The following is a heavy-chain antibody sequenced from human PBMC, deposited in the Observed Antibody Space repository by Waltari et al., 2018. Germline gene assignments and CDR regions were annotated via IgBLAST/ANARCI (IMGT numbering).Heavy chain of an antibody. CDR1: GGSFSGYY. CDR2: IYTSGST. CDR3: ARSKSEATGWFDP. Sequence: QVQLQQWGAGLLKPSETLSLTCAVYGGSFSGYYWTWIRQPAGKGLEWIGRIYTSGSTNYNPSLKSRVTISVDTSKNQFSLKLSSVTAADTAVYYCARSKSEATGWFDPWGQGTLVTVSS. J-gene: IGHJ5*02. D-gene: IGHD3-3*01. V-gene: IGHV4-59*10.